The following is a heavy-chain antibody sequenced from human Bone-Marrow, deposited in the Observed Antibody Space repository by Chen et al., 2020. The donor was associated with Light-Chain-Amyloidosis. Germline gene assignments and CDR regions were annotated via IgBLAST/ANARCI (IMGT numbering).Heavy chain of an antibody. V-gene: IGHV4-39*01. Sequence: QLQLQESGPGLVKPSETLSLTCTVSGGSISSSNYYWGWIRQPPGKGLEWIGSIYYSGSTHYNPSLKSRVTMPVDTSKNQFSLKLSSVTAADTAVYYCARHRSESIVARLYWWFDPWGQGTLVTVSS. CDR2: IYYSGST. D-gene: IGHD6-6*01. CDR1: GGSISSSNYY. J-gene: IGHJ5*02. CDR3: ARHRSESIVARLYWWFDP.